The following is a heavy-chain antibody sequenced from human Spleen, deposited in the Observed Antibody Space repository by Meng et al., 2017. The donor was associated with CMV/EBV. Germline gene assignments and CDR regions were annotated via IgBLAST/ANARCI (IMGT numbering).Heavy chain of an antibody. J-gene: IGHJ6*02. Sequence: GESLKISCAASGFTFSSYSMNWVRQAPGKGLEWVSYISSSTSTTDYADSVKGRFTISRDNAKNSLYLQMNSLRAEDTAVYYCARDWRMVWGQGTTVTVSS. CDR1: GFTFSSYS. CDR3: ARDWRMV. V-gene: IGHV3-48*04. CDR2: ISSSTSTT.